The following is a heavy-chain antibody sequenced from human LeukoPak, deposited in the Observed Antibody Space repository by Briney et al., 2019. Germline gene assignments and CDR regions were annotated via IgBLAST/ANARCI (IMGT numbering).Heavy chain of an antibody. CDR3: ARHVVAVGFDY. Sequence: PGGSLRLSCAASGFTFSSYSMNWVRQAPGKGLEWVSSISSGSTYIYYADSVKGRFTISRDNAKNSLYLQMNSLRADDTAVYYCARHVVAVGFDYWGQGTLVTVSS. J-gene: IGHJ4*02. D-gene: IGHD3-22*01. CDR2: ISSGSTYI. V-gene: IGHV3-21*01. CDR1: GFTFSSYS.